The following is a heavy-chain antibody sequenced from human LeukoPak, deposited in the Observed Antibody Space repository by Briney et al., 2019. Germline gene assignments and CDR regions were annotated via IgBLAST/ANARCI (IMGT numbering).Heavy chain of an antibody. V-gene: IGHV3-53*04. D-gene: IGHD2/OR15-2a*01. J-gene: IGHJ4*02. CDR1: GITVSSDY. Sequence: SGGSLRLSCAASGITVSSDYMSWVRQAPGKGLEWASVIYRDGNTYYADSVKGRFTISRHNSRNTLFLQMDSLRTEDTAMYYCASRMTFGGQGTLVTVSS. CDR2: IYRDGNT. CDR3: ASRMTF.